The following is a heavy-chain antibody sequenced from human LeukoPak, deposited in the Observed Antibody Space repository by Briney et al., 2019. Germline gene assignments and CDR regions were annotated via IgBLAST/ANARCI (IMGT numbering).Heavy chain of an antibody. V-gene: IGHV4-30-2*01. D-gene: IGHD3-10*01. Sequence: PSETLSLTCAVSDDSISSGSYSWSWIRQPPGKGLEWIGYMYHSGSTYYNPSLKSRVTMSVDRSKNQFSLKLSSVTAANTAVYYCARVRGSGSLDAFDIWGQGTMVTVSS. J-gene: IGHJ3*02. CDR2: MYHSGST. CDR3: ARVRGSGSLDAFDI. CDR1: DDSISSGSYS.